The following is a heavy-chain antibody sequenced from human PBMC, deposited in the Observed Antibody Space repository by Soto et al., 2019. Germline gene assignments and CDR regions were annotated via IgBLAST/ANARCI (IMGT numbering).Heavy chain of an antibody. J-gene: IGHJ4*02. D-gene: IGHD6-13*01. CDR3: ARGLDSSSWYGFIDY. V-gene: IGHV3-66*01. CDR1: GFTVSSNY. CDR2: IYSGGST. Sequence: GGSLRLSCAASGFTVSSNYMSWVRQAPGKGLEWVSVIYSGGSTYYADSVKGRFTISRDNSKNTLYLQMNSLRAEDTAVYYCARGLDSSSWYGFIDYWGQGTLVTVSS.